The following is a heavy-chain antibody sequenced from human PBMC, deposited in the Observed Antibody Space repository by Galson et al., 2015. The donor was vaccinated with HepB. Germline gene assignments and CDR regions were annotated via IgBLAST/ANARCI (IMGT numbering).Heavy chain of an antibody. V-gene: IGHV1-18*04. CDR1: GYTFTSYG. J-gene: IGHJ6*02. CDR2: ISAYNGNT. D-gene: IGHD3-3*01. Sequence: SVKVSCKASGYTFTSYGISWVRQAPGQGLEWMGWISAYNGNTNYAQKLQGRVTMTTDTSTSTAYMELRSLRSDDTAVYYCARLWSGSKRGGMDVWGQGTTVTVSS. CDR3: ARLWSGSKRGGMDV.